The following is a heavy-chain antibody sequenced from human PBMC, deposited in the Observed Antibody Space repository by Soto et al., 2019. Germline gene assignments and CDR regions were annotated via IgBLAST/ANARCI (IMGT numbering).Heavy chain of an antibody. Sequence: SETLSLTCAVYGGSFSGYYWSWIRQPPGKGLEWIGEINHSGSTNYNPSLKSRVTISVDTSKNQFSLKLSSVTAADTAVYYCARGWCSSTSCYAGYYYYYYMDVWGKGTTVTVSS. CDR1: GGSFSGYY. CDR3: ARGWCSSTSCYAGYYYYYYMDV. CDR2: INHSGST. V-gene: IGHV4-34*01. D-gene: IGHD2-2*01. J-gene: IGHJ6*03.